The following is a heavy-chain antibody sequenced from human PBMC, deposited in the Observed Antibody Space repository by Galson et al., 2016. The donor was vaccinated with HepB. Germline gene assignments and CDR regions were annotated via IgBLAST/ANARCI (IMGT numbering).Heavy chain of an antibody. D-gene: IGHD1-26*01. CDR1: GFIFGSYW. J-gene: IGHJ5*02. CDR2: IKEGGSEK. CDR3: ARLQWGPAATNWFDP. V-gene: IGHV3-7*01. Sequence: SLRLSCAASGFIFGSYWMTWVRQAPGKGLEWVASIKEGGSEKYYVDSVKGRFTISRDNAKYSLYLQMSSLRAEDTAVYYCARLQWGPAATNWFDPWGQGTLVTVSS.